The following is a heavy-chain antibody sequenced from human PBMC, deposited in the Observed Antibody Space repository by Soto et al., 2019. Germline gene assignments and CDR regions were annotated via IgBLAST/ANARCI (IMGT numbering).Heavy chain of an antibody. V-gene: IGHV3-43*01. Sequence: GGSLRLSCAASGFTFSSYAMHWVRQAPGKGLEWVSLISYDSSNKDYADSVKGRFTISRDNSKNSVYLQLNNLRIEDTALYYCAKDIRPSDWYSLDVWGPGTTVTVSS. CDR2: ISYDSSNK. CDR3: AKDIRPSDWYSLDV. J-gene: IGHJ6*02. CDR1: GFTFSSYA. D-gene: IGHD6-19*01.